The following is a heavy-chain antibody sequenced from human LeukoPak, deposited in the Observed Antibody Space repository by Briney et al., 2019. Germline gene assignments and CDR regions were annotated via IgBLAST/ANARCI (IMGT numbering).Heavy chain of an antibody. D-gene: IGHD2-2*02. Sequence: GGSLRLSCAASGFTFSSYGMHWVRQAPGKGLEWVAVIWYDGSNKYYADSVKGRFTISRDSSKNTLYLQMNSLRAEDTAVYYCARDKQYQLLYYYYYYYGMDVWGQGTTVTVSS. CDR1: GFTFSSYG. CDR2: IWYDGSNK. CDR3: ARDKQYQLLYYYYYYYGMDV. J-gene: IGHJ6*02. V-gene: IGHV3-33*01.